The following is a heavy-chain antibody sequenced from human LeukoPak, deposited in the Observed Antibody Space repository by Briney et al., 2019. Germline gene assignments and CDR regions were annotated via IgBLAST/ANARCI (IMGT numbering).Heavy chain of an antibody. V-gene: IGHV4-34*01. D-gene: IGHD2-2*01. CDR1: GGSFSGYY. J-gene: IGHJ6*02. CDR2: INHSGST. Sequence: SETLSLTCAVYGGSFSGYYWSWIRQPPGKGREWIGEINHSGSTNYNPSLKSRVTTSVDTSKNQFSLKLSSVIAADTAVYYCARGPDCSSTSCLPYYYYYGMDVWGQGTTVTVSS. CDR3: ARGPDCSSTSCLPYYYYYGMDV.